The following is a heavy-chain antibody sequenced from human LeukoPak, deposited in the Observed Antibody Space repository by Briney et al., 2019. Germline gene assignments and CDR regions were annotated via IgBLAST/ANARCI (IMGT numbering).Heavy chain of an antibody. Sequence: PSETLSLTCTVSGGSISSYYWSWIRQPPGKGLEWIGYIYTSGSTYYNPSLKSRVTISVDRSKNQFSLKLSSVTAADTAVYYCARSDGSILFDYWGQGTLVTVSS. CDR2: IYTSGST. V-gene: IGHV4-4*09. CDR1: GGSISSYY. J-gene: IGHJ4*02. D-gene: IGHD1-26*01. CDR3: ARSDGSILFDY.